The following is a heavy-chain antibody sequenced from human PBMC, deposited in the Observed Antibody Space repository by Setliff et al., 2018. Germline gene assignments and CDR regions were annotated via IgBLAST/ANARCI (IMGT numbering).Heavy chain of an antibody. CDR2: INPNSGGT. V-gene: IGHV1-2*02. Sequence: ASVKVSCKASGYTFTGYYMHWVRQAPGQGLEWMGWINPNSGGTNYAQKFQGRVTMTRDASISTAYMELSRLRSDDTAVYYCARDPQKTGDGKHAFDIWGQGTMVTVSS. CDR1: GYTFTGYY. CDR3: ARDPQKTGDGKHAFDI. J-gene: IGHJ3*02. D-gene: IGHD7-27*01.